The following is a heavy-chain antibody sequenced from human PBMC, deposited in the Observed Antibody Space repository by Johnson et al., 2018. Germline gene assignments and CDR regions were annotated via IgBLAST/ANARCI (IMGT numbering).Heavy chain of an antibody. D-gene: IGHD1-26*01. V-gene: IGHV3-21*01. CDR1: GFTFSSYS. CDR2: ISSSSSYI. Sequence: VQLVESGGGLVKPGGSLRLSCAASGFTFSSYSMNWVRQAPGKGLEWVSSISSSSSYIYYADSEKGRFTISRDNAKNSLYLQMNSLRAEDPAVYYCARPWELRLADAFDIWGQGTMVTVSS. J-gene: IGHJ3*02. CDR3: ARPWELRLADAFDI.